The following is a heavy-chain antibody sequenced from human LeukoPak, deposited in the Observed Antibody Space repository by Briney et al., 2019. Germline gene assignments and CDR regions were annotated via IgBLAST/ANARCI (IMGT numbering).Heavy chain of an antibody. CDR2: INHSGST. D-gene: IGHD3-9*01. CDR1: GGSFSGYY. CDR3: ARGNILTGYCFDF. J-gene: IGHJ4*02. V-gene: IGHV4-34*01. Sequence: SETLSLTCAVYGGSFSGYYWSWIRQPPGKGLEWIGEINHSGSTNYNPSLKSRVTISVDTSKNQFSLRLSSVTAADTAVYYCARGNILTGYCFDFWGQGALVTVSS.